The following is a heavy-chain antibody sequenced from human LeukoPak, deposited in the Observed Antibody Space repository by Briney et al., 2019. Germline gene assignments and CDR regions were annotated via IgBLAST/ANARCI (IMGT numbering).Heavy chain of an antibody. V-gene: IGHV1-2*02. CDR1: GYTFTGYY. Sequence: ASVNVSCKASGYTFTGYYMHWVRQAPGPGLEWMGWINPNSGGTNYAQKFQGRVTMTRDTSISTAYMELSRLRSDDTAVYYCARTEGYCSSTSCSTSEFDYWGQGTLVTVSS. J-gene: IGHJ4*02. CDR3: ARTEGYCSSTSCSTSEFDY. CDR2: INPNSGGT. D-gene: IGHD2-2*01.